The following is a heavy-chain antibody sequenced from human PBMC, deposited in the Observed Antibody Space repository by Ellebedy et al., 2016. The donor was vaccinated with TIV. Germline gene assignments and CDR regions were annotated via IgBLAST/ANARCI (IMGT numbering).Heavy chain of an antibody. V-gene: IGHV3-30*18. J-gene: IGHJ4*02. Sequence: GESLKISCAASGFTFSNAWMDWVRQAPGKGLEWVAVISYDGNNKYYADSVKGRFTISRDNSKNTLYLQMNSVRAEDTAVYYCVNNDILTGYYGWGQGTLVTVSS. CDR1: GFTFSNAW. CDR3: VNNDILTGYYG. D-gene: IGHD3-9*01. CDR2: ISYDGNNK.